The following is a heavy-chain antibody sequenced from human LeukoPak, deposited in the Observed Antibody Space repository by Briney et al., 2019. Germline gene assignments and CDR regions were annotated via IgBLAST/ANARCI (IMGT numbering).Heavy chain of an antibody. D-gene: IGHD6-13*01. J-gene: IGHJ4*02. CDR3: AREVAAAGDY. Sequence: ASVKVSCKASGYTFTGYYMHWVRQAPGQGIEWMGRINPNSGGTNYEQKFQGRVTMTRETSISTGYMELSRLRSDDTAVYYCAREVAAAGDYWGQGTLVTVSS. CDR1: GYTFTGYY. V-gene: IGHV1-2*06. CDR2: INPNSGGT.